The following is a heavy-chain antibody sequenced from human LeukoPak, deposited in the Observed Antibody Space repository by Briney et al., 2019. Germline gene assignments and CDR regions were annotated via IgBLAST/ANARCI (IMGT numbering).Heavy chain of an antibody. CDR2: IYYSGNT. D-gene: IGHD6-19*01. CDR3: AATSLTASSGWARPADY. CDR1: GGSLNNYI. J-gene: IGHJ4*02. Sequence: SETLSLTCTVSGGSLNNYIWSWIRQPPGKGLEWIGYIYYSGNTNYNPSLKSRVTISIDTSKSQFSLKLSSVTAADTAVYYCAATSLTASSGWARPADYWGQGTLVTVSS. V-gene: IGHV4-59*08.